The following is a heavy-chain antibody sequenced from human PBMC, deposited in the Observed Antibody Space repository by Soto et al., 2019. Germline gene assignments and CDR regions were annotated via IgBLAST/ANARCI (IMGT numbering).Heavy chain of an antibody. CDR3: ARASYDSSGYYDRIDFDY. D-gene: IGHD3-22*01. V-gene: IGHV3-48*02. J-gene: IGHJ4*02. Sequence: GGSLRLSCAASGFTFSSYSMNWVRQAPGKGLEWVSYISSSSSTIYYADSVKGRFTISRDNAKNSLYLQMNSLRDEDTAVYYCARASYDSSGYYDRIDFDYWGQGTLVTVSS. CDR1: GFTFSSYS. CDR2: ISSSSSTI.